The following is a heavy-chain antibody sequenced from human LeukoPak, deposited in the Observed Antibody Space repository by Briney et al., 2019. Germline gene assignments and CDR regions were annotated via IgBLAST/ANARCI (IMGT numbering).Heavy chain of an antibody. CDR2: IYSGGTT. CDR1: GFTVSSNY. D-gene: IGHD3-10*01. CDR3: ARRSGAVGSYFDD. Sequence: GGSLRLSCAASGFTVSSNYMSWVRQAPGMRLEWVSVIYSGGTTYYADSVQGGFTISRDNSKNTLFLQMNSVRAEDTAVYYCARRSGAVGSYFDDWGQGTLVTVSS. V-gene: IGHV3-66*01. J-gene: IGHJ4*02.